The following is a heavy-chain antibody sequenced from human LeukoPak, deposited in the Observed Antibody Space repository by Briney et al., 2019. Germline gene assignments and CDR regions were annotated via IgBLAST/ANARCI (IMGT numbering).Heavy chain of an antibody. CDR2: TDTSGTEK. D-gene: IGHD2-21*01. V-gene: IGHV3-11*01. Sequence: PGGSLRLSCAASGSAFSDHHMTWVRQAPGKGLEWLSYTDTSGTEKYYADSVRGRFTISRDKPKNSLYWEIKTWGAEDPALYYCAGVSGIGGAFVVGAKGHWSPSL. CDR1: GSAFSDHH. J-gene: IGHJ3*01. CDR3: AGVSGIGGAFVV.